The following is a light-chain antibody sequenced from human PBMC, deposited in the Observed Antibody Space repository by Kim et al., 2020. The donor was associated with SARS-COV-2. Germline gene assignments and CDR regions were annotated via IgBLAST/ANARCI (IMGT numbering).Light chain of an antibody. CDR3: QAWDFNRV. Sequence: VSPGQATPFTCSGDYLGDKYICWYQQKSGQSPVLVIYQNYKRPSAIPERFSGSNSGNTATLTISGTQAMDEADYYCQAWDFNRVFGRGTQLTVL. J-gene: IGLJ3*02. CDR1: YLGDKY. CDR2: QNY. V-gene: IGLV3-1*01.